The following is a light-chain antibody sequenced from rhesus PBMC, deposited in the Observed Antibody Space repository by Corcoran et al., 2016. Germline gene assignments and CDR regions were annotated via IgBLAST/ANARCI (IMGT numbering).Light chain of an antibody. CDR2: KAS. V-gene: IGKV1-74*01. J-gene: IGKJ3*01. Sequence: DIQMTQSPSSLSASVGDRFTISFRARENVNHYLHWYKQKTEKAFKLLIYKASTVQSGVPSRVRGGGSGTCFTLTISSLRPKNFATYYCQHSYGTPFTFGPGSKLDIK. CDR1: ENVNHY. CDR3: QHSYGTPFT.